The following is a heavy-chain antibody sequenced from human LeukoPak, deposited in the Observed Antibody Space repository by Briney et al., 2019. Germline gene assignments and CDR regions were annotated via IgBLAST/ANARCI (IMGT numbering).Heavy chain of an antibody. CDR3: ARGILMVYAYDAFDI. J-gene: IGHJ3*02. Sequence: SETLSLTCTVSGGSISSYYWSWIRQPAGKGLEWIGRIYTSGSTNYNPSPKSRVTMSVDTSKNQFSLKLSSVTAADTAVYYCARGILMVYAYDAFDIWGQGTMVTVSS. CDR1: GGSISSYY. D-gene: IGHD2-8*01. CDR2: IYTSGST. V-gene: IGHV4-4*07.